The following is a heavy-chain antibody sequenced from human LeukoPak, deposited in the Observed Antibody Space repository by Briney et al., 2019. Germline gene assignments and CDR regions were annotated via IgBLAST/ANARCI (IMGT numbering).Heavy chain of an antibody. V-gene: IGHV4-59*01. CDR3: ARDCSDSRGGCFDY. J-gene: IGHJ4*02. CDR1: GGSISSYY. CDR2: IYYSGST. Sequence: KPSETLSLTCTVSGGSISSYYWSWIRQPPGKGLEWIGYIYYSGSTNHNPSLKSRVTISVDTSKNQFSLKLSSVTAADTAVYYCARDCSDSRGGCFDYWGQGTLVTVSS. D-gene: IGHD3-22*01.